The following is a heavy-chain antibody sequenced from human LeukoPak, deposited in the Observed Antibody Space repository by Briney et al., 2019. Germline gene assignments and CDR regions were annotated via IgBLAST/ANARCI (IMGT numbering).Heavy chain of an antibody. V-gene: IGHV4-39*07. D-gene: IGHD4-17*01. CDR1: GGSISRSGYY. J-gene: IGHJ4*02. CDR2: IYYSGST. CDR3: ARIDYGDSPGFDY. Sequence: SETLSLICTVSGGSISRSGYYWGWIRQPPGKGLEWIGSIYYSGSTYYNPSLKSRVTISVDTSKNQFSLKLSSVTAADTAVYYCARIDYGDSPGFDYWGQGTLVTVSS.